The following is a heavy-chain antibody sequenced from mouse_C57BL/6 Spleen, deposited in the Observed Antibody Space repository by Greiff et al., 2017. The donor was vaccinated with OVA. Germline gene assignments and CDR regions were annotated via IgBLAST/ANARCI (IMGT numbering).Heavy chain of an antibody. D-gene: IGHD1-1*01. V-gene: IGHV1-18*01. J-gene: IGHJ3*01. CDR1: GYTFTDYN. CDR3: ARRGYGSSPFAY. Sequence: EVQLQQSGPELVKPGASVKIPCKASGYTFTDYNVDWVKQSHGKSLEWIGDINPNNGGTIYNQKFKGKATLTVDKSSSTAYMELRSLTSEDTAVYYCARRGYGSSPFAYWGQGTLVTVSA. CDR2: INPNNGGT.